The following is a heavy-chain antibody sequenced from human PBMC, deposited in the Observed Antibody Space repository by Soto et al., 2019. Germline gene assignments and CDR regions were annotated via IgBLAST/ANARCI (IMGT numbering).Heavy chain of an antibody. Sequence: GESLKISCKGSGYSFTSYWIGWVRQMPGKGLEWMGIIYPGDSDTRYSPSFQGQVTISADKSISTAYLEWSSLKASDTAMYYCARIGIAVAGTYGMDVWGQGTTVTVSS. D-gene: IGHD6-19*01. J-gene: IGHJ6*02. CDR3: ARIGIAVAGTYGMDV. CDR1: GYSFTSYW. CDR2: IYPGDSDT. V-gene: IGHV5-51*01.